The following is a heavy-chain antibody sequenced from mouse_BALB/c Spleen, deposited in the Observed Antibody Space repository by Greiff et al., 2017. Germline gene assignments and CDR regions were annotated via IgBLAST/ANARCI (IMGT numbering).Heavy chain of an antibody. V-gene: IGHV1S81*02. J-gene: IGHJ2*01. CDR1: GYTFTSYY. CDR3: AREREYDYDVEGFDY. D-gene: IGHD2-4*01. CDR2: INPSNGGT. Sequence: VQLQQSGAELVKPGASVKLSCKASGYTFTSYYMYWVKQRPGQGLEWIGEINPSNGGTNFNEKFKSKATLTVDKSSSTAYMQLSSLTSEDSAVYYCAREREYDYDVEGFDYWGQGTTLTVSS.